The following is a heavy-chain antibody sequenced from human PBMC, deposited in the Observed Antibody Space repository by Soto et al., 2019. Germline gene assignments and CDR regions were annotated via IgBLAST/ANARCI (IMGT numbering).Heavy chain of an antibody. CDR2: IRHRGSNT. V-gene: IGHV3-23*01. CDR1: GFTISSYA. CDR3: SRVFGDNDSYTALGP. D-gene: IGHD1-1*01. J-gene: IGHJ5*02. Sequence: PCGALRLSCAASGFTISSYARHWVRQAARRGREGVWAIRHRGSNTYYADSVRGRFTISRHNSKKTLYLQMNSLRAEDTAIFFFSRVFGDNDSYTALGPWGEGTLVTVSS.